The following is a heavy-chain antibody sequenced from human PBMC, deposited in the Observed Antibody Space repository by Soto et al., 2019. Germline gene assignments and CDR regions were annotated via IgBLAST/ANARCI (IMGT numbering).Heavy chain of an antibody. D-gene: IGHD6-13*01. J-gene: IGHJ4*02. CDR3: AKDFGLYSSSWFDY. V-gene: IGHV3-23*01. CDR1: GFTFSSDA. CDR2: ISGSGGST. Sequence: GGSLRLSCAASGFTFSSDAMSWVRQAPGKGLEWVSAISGSGGSTYYADSVKGRFTISRDNSKNTLYLQMNSLRAEDTAAYYCAKDFGLYSSSWFDYWGQGTLVTVS.